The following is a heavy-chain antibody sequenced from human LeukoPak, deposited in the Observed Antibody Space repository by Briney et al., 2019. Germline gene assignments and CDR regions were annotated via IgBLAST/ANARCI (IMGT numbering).Heavy chain of an antibody. Sequence: GGSLRLSCVASGFSLSGYWMYWVRQAPGKGLMYISRINGDGSTTNYADVVKGRFTMSRDNVKNTLYLQMNSLRVEDTAVYYCARDPRNVGLAPWGQGTLVTVSS. D-gene: IGHD2-15*01. CDR1: GFSLSGYW. CDR2: INGDGSTT. J-gene: IGHJ5*02. CDR3: ARDPRNVGLAP. V-gene: IGHV3-74*01.